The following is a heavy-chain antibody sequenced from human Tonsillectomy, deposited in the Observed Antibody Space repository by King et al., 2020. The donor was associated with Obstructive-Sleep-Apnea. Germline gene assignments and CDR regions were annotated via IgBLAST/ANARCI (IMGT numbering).Heavy chain of an antibody. CDR1: GFTFSSYP. J-gene: IGHJ4*02. CDR2: ISYDGSNK. V-gene: IGHV3-30*04. D-gene: IGHD5-24*01. Sequence: VQLVESGGGVVQPGRSLRLSCAASGFTFSSYPIHWVRQAPGKGLEWVAVISYDGSNKYYADSVKGRFTISRDNSKNTLYLQMNSLRAEDTAVYYCARESAPGGYNLYFDYWGQGTLVIVSS. CDR3: ARESAPGGYNLYFDY.